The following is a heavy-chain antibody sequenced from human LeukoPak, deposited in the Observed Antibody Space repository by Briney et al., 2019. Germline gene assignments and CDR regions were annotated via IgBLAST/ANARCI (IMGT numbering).Heavy chain of an antibody. CDR2: IIASSGST. CDR1: GFSLSNYA. J-gene: IGHJ4*02. Sequence: GGSLRLSCAPSGFSLSNYAMSWVRQAPGKGLEWVSLIIASSGSTVYADSVKGRFTISRDNSKNTLYLQMNSLRAEDTAVYYCAKALNYYDSSGYYPLFDYWGQGTLVTVSS. V-gene: IGHV3-23*01. D-gene: IGHD3-22*01. CDR3: AKALNYYDSSGYYPLFDY.